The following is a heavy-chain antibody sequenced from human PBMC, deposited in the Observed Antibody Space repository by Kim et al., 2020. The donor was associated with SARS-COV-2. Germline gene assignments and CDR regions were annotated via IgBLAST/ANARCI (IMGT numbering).Heavy chain of an antibody. D-gene: IGHD4-17*01. Sequence: SETLSLTCTVSGGSVSSGSYYWSWIRQPPGKGLEWIGYIYYSGSTNYNPSLKSRVTISVDTPKNQFSLKLSSVTAADTAVYYCARVQDYGDYYYYGMDVWGQGTTVTVSS. CDR1: GGSVSSGSYY. CDR2: IYYSGST. CDR3: ARVQDYGDYYYYGMDV. J-gene: IGHJ6*02. V-gene: IGHV4-61*01.